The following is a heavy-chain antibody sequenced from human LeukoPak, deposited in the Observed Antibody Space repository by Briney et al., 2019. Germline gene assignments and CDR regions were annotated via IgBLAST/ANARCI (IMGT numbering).Heavy chain of an antibody. Sequence: PSETLSLTCTVSGGSISSYYWSWIRQPAGKGLEWIGRIYTSGSTNYNPSLKSRVTMSVDTSKNQFSLKLSSVTAADTAVYYCARDRFYYDSSGYYYWGQGTLVTVSS. J-gene: IGHJ4*02. CDR3: ARDRFYYDSSGYYY. CDR1: GGSISSYY. V-gene: IGHV4-4*07. D-gene: IGHD3-22*01. CDR2: IYTSGST.